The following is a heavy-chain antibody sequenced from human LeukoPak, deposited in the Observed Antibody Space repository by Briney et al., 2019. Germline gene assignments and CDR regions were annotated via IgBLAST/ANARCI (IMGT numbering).Heavy chain of an antibody. V-gene: IGHV4-59*01. D-gene: IGHD6-19*01. CDR3: ARDGGWYDYYYGMDV. CDR1: GGSFSGYY. J-gene: IGHJ6*02. Sequence: SETLSLTCAVYGGSFSGYYWSWIRQPPGKGLEWIGYIYYSGSTNYNPSLKSRVTISVDTSKNQFSLKLSSVTAADTAVYYCARDGGWYDYYYGMDVWGQGTTVTVSS. CDR2: IYYSGST.